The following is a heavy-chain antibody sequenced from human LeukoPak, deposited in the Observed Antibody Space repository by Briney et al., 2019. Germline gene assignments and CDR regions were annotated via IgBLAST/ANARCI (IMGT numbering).Heavy chain of an antibody. CDR3: AREGTVGFFDY. CDR1: GGSLSGYY. CDR2: INHSGNT. V-gene: IGHV4-34*01. J-gene: IGHJ4*02. D-gene: IGHD1-7*01. Sequence: SETLSLTCAVYGGSLSGYYWSWIRQPPGKGLEWIGEINHSGNTNYNPSLKNRVTISADTSKNQFSLRLSSVTAADTAIYYCAREGTVGFFDYWGQGILVTVSS.